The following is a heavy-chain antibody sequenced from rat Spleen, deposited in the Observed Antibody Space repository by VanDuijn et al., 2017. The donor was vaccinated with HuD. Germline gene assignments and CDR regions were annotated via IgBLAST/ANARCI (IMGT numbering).Heavy chain of an antibody. V-gene: IGHV2-1*01. CDR1: GFSLISYS. Sequence: QVQLKESGPGLVQPSQTLSLTCTVSGFSLISYSVNWVRQPPGKGLEWMGRIQNGGSTDYNSALKSRLSISRDTSKSQVFLKMNSLQTEDTAIYFCARSYGGYTQHWFAYWGQGTLVTVSS. CDR2: IQNGGST. CDR3: ARSYGGYTQHWFAY. D-gene: IGHD1-11*01. J-gene: IGHJ3*01.